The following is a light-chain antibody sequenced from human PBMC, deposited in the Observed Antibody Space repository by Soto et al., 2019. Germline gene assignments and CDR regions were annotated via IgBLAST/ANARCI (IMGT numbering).Light chain of an antibody. CDR2: WAS. J-gene: IGKJ4*01. CDR3: QQYYTNALT. Sequence: DIVMTQSPDSLAVSLGERATINCKSSQSVLYSSNNKNYLAWYQQKPGQPPKLLIYWASTRESGVPDRFSGSGPGTDFTLTISSRQAEDVPVYYCQQYYTNALTFGGGTKVGVK. CDR1: QSVLYSSNNKNY. V-gene: IGKV4-1*01.